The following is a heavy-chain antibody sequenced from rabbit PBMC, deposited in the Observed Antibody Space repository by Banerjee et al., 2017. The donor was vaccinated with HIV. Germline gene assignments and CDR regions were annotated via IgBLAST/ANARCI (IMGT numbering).Heavy chain of an antibody. CDR1: GFDFSSDT. D-gene: IGHD4-1*01. J-gene: IGHJ4*01. CDR2: INTSSGNT. Sequence: QEQVKETGGGLVQPGGSLTLFCKVSGFDFSSDTMCWVRQAPGKRPEWIACINTSSGNTVYANWAKGRFTISKTSSTTVTLQMTSLTAADTATYFCARDLAGVIGWNFGLWGPGTLVT. V-gene: IGHV1S45*01. CDR3: ARDLAGVIGWNFGL.